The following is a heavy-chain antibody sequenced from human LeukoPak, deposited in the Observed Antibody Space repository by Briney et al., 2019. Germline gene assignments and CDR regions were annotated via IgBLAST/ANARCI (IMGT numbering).Heavy chain of an antibody. Sequence: PSETLSLTCTVSGYSISSGYYWGWIRQPPGKGLEWIGNIYHSEVTYHNPSLKSRVTISVDTSKNQFSLKLSSVTAADTALYYCARDQRTGYTYDYNWFDPWGQGTLVTVSS. CDR2: IYHSEVT. CDR1: GYSISSGYY. D-gene: IGHD5-18*01. J-gene: IGHJ5*02. CDR3: ARDQRTGYTYDYNWFDP. V-gene: IGHV4-38-2*02.